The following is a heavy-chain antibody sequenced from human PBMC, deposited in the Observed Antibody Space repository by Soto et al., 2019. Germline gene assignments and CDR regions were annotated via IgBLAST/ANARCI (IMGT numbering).Heavy chain of an antibody. CDR2: IYHSGST. CDR3: ERDRIKIFGVVLDV. J-gene: IGHJ6*02. D-gene: IGHD3-3*01. CDR1: GGSISSSNW. V-gene: IGHV4-4*02. Sequence: XETLSLCFAVSGGSISSSNWWSWVRQPPGKGLEWIVEIYHSGSTNYNPSLKSRVTISVDKSKNQFSLKLSSVTAADTAVYYCERDRIKIFGVVLDVWGQGTTVTVS.